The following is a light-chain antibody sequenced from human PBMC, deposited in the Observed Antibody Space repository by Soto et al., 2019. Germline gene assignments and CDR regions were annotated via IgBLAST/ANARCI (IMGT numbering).Light chain of an antibody. V-gene: IGLV1-51*02. CDR1: SSNIGNNY. CDR2: ENN. J-gene: IGLJ1*01. Sequence: QSALTQPPSVSAAPGQKVTISCSGSSSNIGNNYVSWYQQLPGTAPKLLIYENNKRPSGIPDRFSGSKSGTSATLGITGRQTGDEADYYCGTWDSSLSAHYVFGTGTKVTVL. CDR3: GTWDSSLSAHYV.